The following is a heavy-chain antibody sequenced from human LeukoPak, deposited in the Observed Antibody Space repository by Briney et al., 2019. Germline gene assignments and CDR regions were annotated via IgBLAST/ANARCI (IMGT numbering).Heavy chain of an antibody. CDR3: AKDPCHWGDGVSQNYYHMDL. CDR1: GFTFSSFA. V-gene: IGHV3-23*01. J-gene: IGHJ6*01. D-gene: IGHD3-22*01. Sequence: GGSLRLSCAASGFTFSSFAMTWVRQAPGKGLEWVSTVSGSAGRTDYADSVKGRFTISRDNLKNTLYLQMNGLRAEDTAVYYCAKDPCHWGDGVSQNYYHMDLWGRGATVTGSS. CDR2: VSGSAGRT.